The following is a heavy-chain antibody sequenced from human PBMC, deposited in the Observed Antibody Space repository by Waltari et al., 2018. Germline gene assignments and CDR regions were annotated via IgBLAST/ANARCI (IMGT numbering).Heavy chain of an antibody. CDR1: GYTFTGYY. CDR3: AREGSSGHTAMVWAFDI. CDR2: INPNRGGT. V-gene: IGHV1-2*04. J-gene: IGHJ3*02. Sequence: QVQLVQSGAEVKKPGASVKVSCKASGYTFTGYYMHWVRQAPGQGLEWMGWINPNRGGTNYAQKCQGWVTRTRDTSSSTAYMELSRLRSDDTAVYYCAREGSSGHTAMVWAFDIWGQGTMVIVSS. D-gene: IGHD5-18*01.